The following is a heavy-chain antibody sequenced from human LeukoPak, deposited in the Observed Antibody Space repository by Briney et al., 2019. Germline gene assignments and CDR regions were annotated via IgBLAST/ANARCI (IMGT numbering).Heavy chain of an antibody. CDR3: VRGYSFGPYGMDV. CDR1: GFTFSDYY. D-gene: IGHD2-15*01. V-gene: IGHV3-11*03. J-gene: IGHJ6*02. Sequence: GGSLRLSCAASGFTFSDYYMSWIRQAPGKGLEWVSYISSSSSYTNYADSVKGRFTISRDNSKNTLYLQMSSLRAEDTAVYFCVRGYSFGPYGMDVWGQGTTVTVSS. CDR2: ISSSSSYT.